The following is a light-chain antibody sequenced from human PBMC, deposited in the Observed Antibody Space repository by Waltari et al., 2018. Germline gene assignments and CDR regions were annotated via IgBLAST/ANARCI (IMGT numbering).Light chain of an antibody. CDR3: SSYTSTKTGV. V-gene: IGLV2-14*01. Sequence: QSALTQPASVSGSPGQSITISCTGTSSDVGGYNYVYWYQQYPGKAPQLMIYGVSYRPSGISNRFSGSKSGNTATLTISGLQAEDEADYYCSSYTSTKTGVFGTGTKVTVL. CDR2: GVS. CDR1: SSDVGGYNY. J-gene: IGLJ1*01.